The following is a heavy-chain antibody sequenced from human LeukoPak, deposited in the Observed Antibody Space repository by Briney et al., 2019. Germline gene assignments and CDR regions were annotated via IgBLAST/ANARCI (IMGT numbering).Heavy chain of an antibody. D-gene: IGHD6-13*01. Sequence: GGSLRLSCAASGFTFSSYEMNWVRQARGKGLEWVSYNSSSGSTIYYADSVKGRFTISRDNAKNSLYLQMNSLRAEDTAVYYCARAFQELPQLYYYYYMDVWGKGTTVTASS. CDR1: GFTFSSYE. V-gene: IGHV3-48*03. CDR3: ARAFQELPQLYYYYYMDV. J-gene: IGHJ6*03. CDR2: NSSSGSTI.